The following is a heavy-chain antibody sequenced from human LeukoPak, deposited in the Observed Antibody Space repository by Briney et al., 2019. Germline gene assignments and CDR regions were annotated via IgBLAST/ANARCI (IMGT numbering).Heavy chain of an antibody. D-gene: IGHD6-13*01. V-gene: IGHV4-4*02. CDR2: IHHSGST. J-gene: IGHJ4*02. CDR3: ARVTTIAAAGNSFDF. Sequence: KTSGTLSLTCALPGDSLSSRNWWSWVRRPPGKGLDWIGEIHHSGSTNYNPSLKSRVTISVDKSKNQFSLKLTSVTAADTAVYYCARVTTIAAAGNSFDFWGQGTLVTVSS. CDR1: GDSLSSRNW.